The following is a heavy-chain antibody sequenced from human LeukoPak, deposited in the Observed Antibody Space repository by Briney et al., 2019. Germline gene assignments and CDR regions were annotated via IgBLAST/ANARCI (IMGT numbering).Heavy chain of an antibody. CDR3: ARQVTRYFDL. D-gene: IGHD4-11*01. CDR1: GYSISSGYY. J-gene: IGHJ2*01. CDR2: IYHSGST. V-gene: IGHV4-38-2*02. Sequence: KTSETLSLTCTVSGYSISSGYYWGLIRQPPGKGLEWIGSIYHSGSTYYNPSLKSRVAISVDTSKNQFSPKLSSVTAADTAVYYCARQVTRYFDLWGRGTLVTVSS.